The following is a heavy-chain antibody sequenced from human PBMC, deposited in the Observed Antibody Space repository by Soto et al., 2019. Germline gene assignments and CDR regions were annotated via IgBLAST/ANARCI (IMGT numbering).Heavy chain of an antibody. CDR3: ARFGEYSGYDLVSAFDI. Sequence: SETLSLTCTVSGGSISSYYWSWIRQPPGKGLEWIGYIYYSGSTNYNPSLKSRVTISVDTSKNQFSLKLSSVTAADTAVYYCARFGEYSGYDLVSAFDIWGQGTVVTVSS. D-gene: IGHD5-12*01. CDR2: IYYSGST. V-gene: IGHV4-59*01. CDR1: GGSISSYY. J-gene: IGHJ3*02.